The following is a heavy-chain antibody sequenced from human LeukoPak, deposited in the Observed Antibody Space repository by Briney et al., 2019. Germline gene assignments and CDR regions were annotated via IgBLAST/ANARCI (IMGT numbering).Heavy chain of an antibody. J-gene: IGHJ6*02. CDR2: ILYTEST. CDR1: GDSISRYS. Sequence: SETLSLTCAVSGDSISRYSWSWIRQPPGKGLELLGNILYTESTNYNPSLKSRVSISTDTSKNQFSLKLTSVTAADTAVYYCARGGRGYYYDSSGYSYQTYYYGLDVWGQGTTVTVSS. CDR3: ARGGRGYYYDSSGYSYQTYYYGLDV. D-gene: IGHD3-22*01. V-gene: IGHV4-59*01.